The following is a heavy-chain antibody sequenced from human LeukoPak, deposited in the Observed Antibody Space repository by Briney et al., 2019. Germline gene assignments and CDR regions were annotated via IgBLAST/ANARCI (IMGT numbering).Heavy chain of an antibody. Sequence: SETLSLTCAVYGGSFSGHYWSWIRQPPGKGLEWIGEINHSGSTNYNPSLKSRVTISVDTSKNQFSLKLSSVTAADTAVYYCARRSMGVVTPYYFDYWGQGTLVTVSS. D-gene: IGHD3-3*01. CDR2: INHSGST. CDR3: ARRSMGVVTPYYFDY. V-gene: IGHV4-34*01. J-gene: IGHJ4*02. CDR1: GGSFSGHY.